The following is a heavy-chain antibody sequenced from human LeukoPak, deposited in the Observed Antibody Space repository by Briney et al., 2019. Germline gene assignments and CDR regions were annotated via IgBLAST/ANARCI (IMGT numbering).Heavy chain of an antibody. Sequence: GGSLRLSCAASGFTFSDAWLSWVRQAPGKGPEWVGRIKSSADDGATDYAAPVKGRFTVSGDDSKDTLYLQMNSLKTEDTAVYYYSLRYCSGTSCPGYWGQGTLVTVSS. D-gene: IGHD2-8*02. V-gene: IGHV3-15*01. CDR3: SLRYCSGTSCPGY. CDR1: GFTFSDAW. CDR2: IKSSADDGAT. J-gene: IGHJ4*02.